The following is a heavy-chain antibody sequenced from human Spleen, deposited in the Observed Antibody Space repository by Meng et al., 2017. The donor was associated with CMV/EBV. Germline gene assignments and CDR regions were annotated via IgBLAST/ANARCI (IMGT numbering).Heavy chain of an antibody. D-gene: IGHD3-22*01. CDR2: ISSSSSYI. CDR3: AKLTTYDSSGSYYGMDV. J-gene: IGHJ6*02. CDR1: GFVFSDYS. V-gene: IGHV3-21*01. Sequence: GESLKISCAASGFVFSDYSMNWVRQAPGKGLEWVSSISSSSSYIYYADSVKGRFTISRDNAKNSLYLQMNSLRAEDTAVYYCAKLTTYDSSGSYYGMDVWGQGTTVTVSS.